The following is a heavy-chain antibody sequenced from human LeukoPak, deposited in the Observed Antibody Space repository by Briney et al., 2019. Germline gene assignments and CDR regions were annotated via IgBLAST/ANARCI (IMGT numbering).Heavy chain of an antibody. CDR3: AKTEYYDSSGYPSPVDY. J-gene: IGHJ4*02. CDR2: ISGRGDDT. D-gene: IGHD3-22*01. CDR1: GFTFSTYA. Sequence: SGGSLRLSCAASGFTFSTYAMNWVRQAPGKGLEWVSTISGRGDDTYYADSVKGRFTISRDSSKNTLYLQMNSLRAEDTAVYYCAKTEYYDSSGYPSPVDYWGQGTLVTVSS. V-gene: IGHV3-23*01.